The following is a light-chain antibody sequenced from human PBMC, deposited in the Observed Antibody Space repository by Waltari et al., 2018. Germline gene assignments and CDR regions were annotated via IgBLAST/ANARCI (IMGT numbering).Light chain of an antibody. CDR1: QSVRST. CDR2: GTS. V-gene: IGKV3D-15*01. J-gene: IGKJ1*01. Sequence: IVMTQSPATLSLSPGESATLSCRASQSVRSTFAWFQQKPGQPPRLLIYGTSTRATGIPARFTGSGSGTEFSLTISSLQPEDFGTYYCQQYDYWPWTFGQGTRVETK. CDR3: QQYDYWPWT.